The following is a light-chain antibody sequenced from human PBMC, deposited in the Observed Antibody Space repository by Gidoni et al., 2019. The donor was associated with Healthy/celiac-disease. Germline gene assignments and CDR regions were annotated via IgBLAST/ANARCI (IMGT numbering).Light chain of an antibody. CDR3: QQSYSTPQT. V-gene: IGKV1-39*01. J-gene: IGKJ1*01. CDR1: QSSSSY. CDR2: AAS. Sequence: DIQMTQSPSSLSASVGDRVTITCRASQSSSSYLNWYQQKPGKAPKLLIYAASNLQSGVPSRFSGSGSGTDFTLTISSLQPEDFATYYCQQSYSTPQTFGQGTKVEIK.